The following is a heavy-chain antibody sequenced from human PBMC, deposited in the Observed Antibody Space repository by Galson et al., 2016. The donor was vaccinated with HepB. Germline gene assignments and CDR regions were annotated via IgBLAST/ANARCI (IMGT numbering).Heavy chain of an antibody. Sequence: QSGAEVKKPGESLRISCKGPGYSFTSYWISWVRQVPGKGLEWMGRIDPSDSYTNYSPSFQGHVTISADKSISTAYLQWSSLKASDTAMYYCARHRYYYDSSGYYYALGYWGQGTLVTVSS. CDR3: ARHRYYYDSSGYYYALGY. CDR2: IDPSDSYT. V-gene: IGHV5-10-1*01. CDR1: GYSFTSYW. D-gene: IGHD3-22*01. J-gene: IGHJ4*02.